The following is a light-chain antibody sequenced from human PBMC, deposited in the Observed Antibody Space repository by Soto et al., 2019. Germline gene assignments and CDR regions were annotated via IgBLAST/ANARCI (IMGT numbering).Light chain of an antibody. CDR2: GNS. CDR1: SSNIGAGYD. CDR3: QSYDSSLSGSYV. Sequence: QSVLTQPPSVSGAPGQRVTLSCTGSSSNIGAGYDVPWYQQLPGTAPKLLIYGNSNRPSGVPDRFSGSKSGTSASLAITGLQAEDEADYYCQSYDSSLSGSYVFGTGTKLTVL. J-gene: IGLJ1*01. V-gene: IGLV1-40*01.